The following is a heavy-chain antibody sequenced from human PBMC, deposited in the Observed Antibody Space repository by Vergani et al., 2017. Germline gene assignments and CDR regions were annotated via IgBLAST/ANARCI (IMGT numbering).Heavy chain of an antibody. CDR1: GYIFKNYY. V-gene: IGHV1-46*02. CDR2: VNFVTCAG. J-gene: IGHJ4*02. CDR3: ARSIGYCTSGSCRPYYFDL. Sequence: QVQLVQSGAAVKKPGASAKVSCTASGYIFKNYYMHWLRLAPGQGFQWMGVVNFVTCAGPSPQKFEGRITMTRDTSTATFYMDLSSLKYEDTAIYYCARSIGYCTSGSCRPYYFDLWGQGTLVTVSS. D-gene: IGHD2-15*01.